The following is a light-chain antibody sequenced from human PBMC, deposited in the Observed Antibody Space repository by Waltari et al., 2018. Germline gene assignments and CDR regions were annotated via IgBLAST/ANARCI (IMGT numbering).Light chain of an antibody. V-gene: IGKV3-15*01. CDR2: AAS. CDR3: QQYRQWFLT. Sequence: EVVLTQSPATLSVSPGERATVTCRTSESVGRSLAWYQQKPGQAPRLLINAASTRATGVPARFSATGSGTEFTLTINNLQSEDSAVYYCQQYRQWFLTFGGGTKVEVK. CDR1: ESVGRS. J-gene: IGKJ4*01.